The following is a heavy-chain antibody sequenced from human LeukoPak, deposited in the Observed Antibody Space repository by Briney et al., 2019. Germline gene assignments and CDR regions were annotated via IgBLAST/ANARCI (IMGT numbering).Heavy chain of an antibody. J-gene: IGHJ4*02. D-gene: IGHD6-13*01. CDR2: IWYDGSNK. CDR1: GLTFSSYG. V-gene: IGHV3-33*01. CDR3: ARDRSGYSSSLDY. Sequence: TGGSLRLSCAACGLTFSSYGMHWVRQAPGKGLEWVAVIWYDGSNKYYADSVKGRFTISRDNSKNTLYLQMNSLRAEDTAVYYCARDRSGYSSSLDYWGQGTLVTVSS.